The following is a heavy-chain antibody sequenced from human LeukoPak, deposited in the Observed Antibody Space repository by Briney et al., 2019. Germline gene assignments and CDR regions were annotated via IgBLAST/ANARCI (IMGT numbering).Heavy chain of an antibody. CDR1: GGSFSGYY. CDR3: ASLVPAAMYVDY. Sequence: PSETLSLTCAVSGGSFSGYYWSWIRQRPGKGLEWIGEITHSGSTNYNPSLKSRVTISVDTSKSQFSLRLSSVTAADTAVYYCASLVPAAMYVDYWGQGTLVTVSS. D-gene: IGHD2-2*01. CDR2: ITHSGST. V-gene: IGHV4-34*01. J-gene: IGHJ4*02.